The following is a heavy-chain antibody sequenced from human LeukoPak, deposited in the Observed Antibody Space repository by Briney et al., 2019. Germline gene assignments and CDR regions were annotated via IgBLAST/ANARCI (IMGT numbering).Heavy chain of an antibody. J-gene: IGHJ4*02. CDR1: GGSISSGGYY. Sequence: PSETLSLTCTVSGGSISSGGYYWSWIRQHPGKGLEWIGYIYYSGSTYYNPSLKSRVTISVDTSKNQFSLKLSSVTAADTAVYYGARGNSSSWYRVFDYWGQGTLVTVSS. D-gene: IGHD6-13*01. V-gene: IGHV4-31*03. CDR2: IYYSGST. CDR3: ARGNSSSWYRVFDY.